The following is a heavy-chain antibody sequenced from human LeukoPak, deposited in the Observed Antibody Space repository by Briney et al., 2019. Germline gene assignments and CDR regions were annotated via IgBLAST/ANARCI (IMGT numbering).Heavy chain of an antibody. Sequence: GGSLRLSCAASGFTFSSYSMNWVRQAPGKGLEWVSYISSSSSTIYYADSVKGRFTISRDNAKNSLYLQMNSLRDEDTAAYYCARGKDYYYYYGMDVWGQGTTVTVSS. V-gene: IGHV3-48*02. CDR2: ISSSSSTI. J-gene: IGHJ6*02. CDR1: GFTFSSYS. CDR3: ARGKDYYYYYGMDV.